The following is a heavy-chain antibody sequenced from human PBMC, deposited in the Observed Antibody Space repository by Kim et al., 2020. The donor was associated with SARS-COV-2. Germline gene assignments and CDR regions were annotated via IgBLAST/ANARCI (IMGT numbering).Heavy chain of an antibody. CDR3: ARDLRAMVRGVILSIGY. D-gene: IGHD3-10*01. J-gene: IGHJ4*02. CDR2: INAGNGNT. CDR1: GYTFTSYA. Sequence: ASVKVSCKASGYTFTSYAMHWVRQAPGQRLEWMGWINAGNGNTKYSQKFQGRVTITRDTSASTAYMELSSLRSEDTAVYYCARDLRAMVRGVILSIGYWGQGTLVTVSS. V-gene: IGHV1-3*01.